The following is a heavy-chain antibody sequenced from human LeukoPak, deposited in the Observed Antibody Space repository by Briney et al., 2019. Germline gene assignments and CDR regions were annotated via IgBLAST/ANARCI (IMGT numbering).Heavy chain of an antibody. D-gene: IGHD3-22*01. V-gene: IGHV3-48*03. Sequence: GGSLRLSCAASGFTFSSYEMNWVRQAPGKGLEWVSYISSSGSTIYYADSVKGRFTISRDNAKNSLYLQMNSLRAEDTAVYYCARDLGYYYDSSGYYGGAFDIWGQGTMVTVSS. CDR1: GFTFSSYE. CDR2: ISSSGSTI. CDR3: ARDLGYYYDSSGYYGGAFDI. J-gene: IGHJ3*02.